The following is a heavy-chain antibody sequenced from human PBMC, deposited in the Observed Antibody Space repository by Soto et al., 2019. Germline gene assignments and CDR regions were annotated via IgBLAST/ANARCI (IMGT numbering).Heavy chain of an antibody. J-gene: IGHJ4*02. CDR1: GFTFSSYG. CDR3: AKDAPYYYDRSGYYGPFDY. Sequence: PGGSLRLSCAASGFTFSSYGIHWVRQAPGKGLDWVALISYDGSNKYYADSVKGRFTISRDNSKNTLYLQMNSLRAEDTAMYYCAKDAPYYYDRSGYYGPFDYWGQGTLVTVSS. D-gene: IGHD3-22*01. CDR2: ISYDGSNK. V-gene: IGHV3-30*18.